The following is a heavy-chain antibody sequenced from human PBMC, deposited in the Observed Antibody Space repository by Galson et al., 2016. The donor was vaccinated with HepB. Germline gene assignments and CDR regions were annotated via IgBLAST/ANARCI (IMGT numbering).Heavy chain of an antibody. CDR3: AHRRGSGSPCPYGAFDI. CDR1: GFSLSTTGVG. J-gene: IGHJ3*02. D-gene: IGHD1-26*01. V-gene: IGHV2-5*02. CDR2: KYWDDDK. Sequence: PALVKPTQTLTLTCTFSGFSLSTTGVGVGWIRQPPGKALEWLALKYWDDDKYYNPSLKTRLIITKDTSKNQVVLIMTNMDPVDTATYYCAHRRGSGSPCPYGAFDIWVQGTMVTVSS.